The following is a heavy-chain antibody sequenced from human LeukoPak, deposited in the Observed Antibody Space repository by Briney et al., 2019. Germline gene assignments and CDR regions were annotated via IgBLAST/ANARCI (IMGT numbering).Heavy chain of an antibody. CDR3: ASETGECSGGSCYVDY. D-gene: IGHD2-15*01. CDR2: INHSGST. J-gene: IGHJ4*02. V-gene: IGHV4-34*01. Sequence: SETLSLTCAVYGGSFSGYYWSWIRQPPGKGLEWIGEINHSGSTNYNPSLKSRVTISVDTSKNQFSLKLSSVTAADTAAYYCASETGECSGGSCYVDYWGQGTLVTVSS. CDR1: GGSFSGYY.